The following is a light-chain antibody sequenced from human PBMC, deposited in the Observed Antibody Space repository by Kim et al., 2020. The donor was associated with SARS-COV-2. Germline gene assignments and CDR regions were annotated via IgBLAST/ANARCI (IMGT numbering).Light chain of an antibody. CDR3: EAWDTSLSARV. CDR1: GSNIGNNY. Sequence: QSVLTQPPSLSAAPGQKVAISCSGSGSNIGNNYVSWYQHVPGTAPKLLIYDTYKRPSGIPDRFFGSKSGTSATLAITGLRTGDEADYYCEAWDTSLSARVFGGGTKVTVL. J-gene: IGLJ3*02. CDR2: DTY. V-gene: IGLV1-51*01.